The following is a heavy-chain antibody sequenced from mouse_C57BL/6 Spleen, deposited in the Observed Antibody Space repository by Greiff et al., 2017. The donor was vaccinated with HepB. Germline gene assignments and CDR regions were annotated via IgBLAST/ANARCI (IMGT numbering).Heavy chain of an antibody. CDR3: ARFLLLYAMDY. V-gene: IGHV2-2*01. CDR2: IWSGGST. Sequence: QVQLKESGPGLVQPSQSLSITCTVSGFSLTSYGVHWVRQSPGQGLEWLGVIWSGGSTAYNAAFISRLSISKDNSKSQVFFKMNSLQADDTALYYCARFLLLYAMDYWGQGTSVTVSS. CDR1: GFSLTSYG. J-gene: IGHJ4*01. D-gene: IGHD2-10*01.